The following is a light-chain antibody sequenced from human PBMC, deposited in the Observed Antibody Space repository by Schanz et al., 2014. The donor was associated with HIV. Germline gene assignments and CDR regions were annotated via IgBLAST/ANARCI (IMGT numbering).Light chain of an antibody. Sequence: QSALTQPPSVSAAPGQKVTISCSGDIGSDYVSWYQQFPGAAPKLLIYHSVTRPSGVPDRFSGSRSGNTASLTVSGLQAEDEADYYCSSYTSSSTLVFGGGTKLTVL. J-gene: IGLJ3*02. CDR2: HSV. CDR1: DIGSDY. CDR3: SSYTSSSTLV. V-gene: IGLV2-18*02.